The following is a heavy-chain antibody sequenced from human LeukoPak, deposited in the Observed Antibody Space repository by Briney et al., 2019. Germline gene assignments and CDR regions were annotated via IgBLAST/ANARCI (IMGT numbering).Heavy chain of an antibody. Sequence: GGSLRLSCAASGFTFSNYAMHWVRQAPGKGLEWVSTIDGPTFRTHYADSVMGRFTISRDNSKNTLYLQLNSLRAEDAAVYFCTTRVGAHFDFWGQGTLVTVSS. D-gene: IGHD1-26*01. CDR1: GFTFSNYA. CDR3: TTRVGAHFDF. J-gene: IGHJ4*02. V-gene: IGHV3-23*01. CDR2: IDGPTFRT.